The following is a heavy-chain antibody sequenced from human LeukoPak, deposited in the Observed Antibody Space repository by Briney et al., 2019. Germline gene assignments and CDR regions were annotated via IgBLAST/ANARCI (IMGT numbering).Heavy chain of an antibody. J-gene: IGHJ5*02. D-gene: IGHD2-2*01. CDR1: GFTFSSYG. CDR2: IRYDGSNK. CDR3: AKDRPYCSSTSCYRPLSWGWFDP. V-gene: IGHV3-30*02. Sequence: GGSLRLSCAASGFTFSSYGMHWVRQAPGKGLEWVAFIRYDGSNKYYADSVKGRFTISRDNSKNTLYLQMNSLRAEDTAVYYCAKDRPYCSSTSCYRPLSWGWFDPWGQGTLVTVSS.